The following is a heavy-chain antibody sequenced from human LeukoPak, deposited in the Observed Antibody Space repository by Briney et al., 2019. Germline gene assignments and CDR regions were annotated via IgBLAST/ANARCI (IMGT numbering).Heavy chain of an antibody. Sequence: GGSLRLSCRASGFTFGDYAMSWVRQAPGKGLEWVSAISGSGGSTYYADSVKGRFTISRDNSKNTLYLQMNSLRAEDTAVYYCAKSPPARGYSGYDTSTWGQGALVTVSS. J-gene: IGHJ5*02. V-gene: IGHV3-23*01. CDR3: AKSPPARGYSGYDTST. CDR2: ISGSGGST. CDR1: GFTFGDYA. D-gene: IGHD5-12*01.